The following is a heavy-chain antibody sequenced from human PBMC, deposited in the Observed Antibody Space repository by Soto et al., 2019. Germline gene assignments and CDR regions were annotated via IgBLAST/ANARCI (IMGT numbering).Heavy chain of an antibody. CDR3: ARGGPYYYGFDV. CDR2: IDYSGST. Sequence: SETLSLTCTVSGDSISNSDYYWNWIRQSPGKGLEWIASIDYSGSTYYNPSLKSRVVISADTSKNLFSLKLRSVTAADTALYFCARGGPYYYGFDVWGQGTTVNVSS. J-gene: IGHJ6*02. V-gene: IGHV4-30-4*01. CDR1: GDSISNSDYY.